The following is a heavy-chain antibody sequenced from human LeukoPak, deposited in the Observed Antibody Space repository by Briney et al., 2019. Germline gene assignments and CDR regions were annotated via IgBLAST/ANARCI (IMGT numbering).Heavy chain of an antibody. CDR3: AKAWGGVDAFDV. CDR1: GFTFSSYG. CDR2: IWYDGSNK. D-gene: IGHD7-27*01. J-gene: IGHJ3*01. V-gene: IGHV3-33*06. Sequence: GGSLRLSCAASGFTFSSYGMHWVRQAPGKGLEWVAVIWYDGSNKYYADSVKGRFTISRDNSKNTLYLQMNSLRAEDTAVYYCAKAWGGVDAFDVWGQGTMVTVPS.